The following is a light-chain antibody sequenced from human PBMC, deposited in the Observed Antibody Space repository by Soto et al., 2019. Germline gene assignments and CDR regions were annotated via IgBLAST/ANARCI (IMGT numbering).Light chain of an antibody. J-gene: IGKJ4*01. Sequence: DIQMTQSPSSLSASVGDRVTITCRPSQSIDNFLNWYQLKPGKAPKLLIYGASGLQSGVPSRFSGSGSGTHFTLTISSLQPEDFATYFCQQTYNTPQTFGGGTKVDIK. CDR3: QQTYNTPQT. CDR1: QSIDNF. CDR2: GAS. V-gene: IGKV1-39*01.